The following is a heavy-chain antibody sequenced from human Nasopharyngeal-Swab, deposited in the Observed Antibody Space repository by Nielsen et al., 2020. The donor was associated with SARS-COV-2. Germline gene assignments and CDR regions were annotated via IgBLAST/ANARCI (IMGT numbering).Heavy chain of an antibody. V-gene: IGHV3-74*01. Sequence: GESLKLSCAASGFAFSRSWMHWVRQAPGKGLVWFSRIREDGTGANYADAVQGRFTISRDNARNMVFLQMNSLRAEDTAVYYCAKVSKAEAGIDFWGQGTLVTVSS. J-gene: IGHJ4*02. CDR1: GFAFSRSW. CDR3: AKVSKAEAGIDF. CDR2: IREDGTGA. D-gene: IGHD6-13*01.